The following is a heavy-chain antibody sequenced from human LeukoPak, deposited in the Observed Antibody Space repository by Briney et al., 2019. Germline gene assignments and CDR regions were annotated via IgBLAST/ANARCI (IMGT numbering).Heavy chain of an antibody. Sequence: GGSLRLSCAASGFTFSTYAMHWVRQAPGKGLQYVSAITGDGDTTYYADSVKGRFTISRDNSKNTLYLQMGSLRVEDMAVYCCARRYCSSTSCSPFDYWGQGTLVTVSS. J-gene: IGHJ4*02. CDR1: GFTFSTYA. CDR3: ARRYCSSTSCSPFDY. CDR2: ITGDGDTT. D-gene: IGHD2-2*01. V-gene: IGHV3-64*02.